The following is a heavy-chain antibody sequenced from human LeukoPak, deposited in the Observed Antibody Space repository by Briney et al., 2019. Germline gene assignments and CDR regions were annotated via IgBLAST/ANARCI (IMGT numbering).Heavy chain of an antibody. J-gene: IGHJ1*01. CDR3: ARGGTLEYFQH. Sequence: GGSLRLSCAASGFTFXSYEMXWXRXAPGXGLEWVSYISSRGSTIYYADSVKGRFTISRENAKHSLSLQMNSLRAEDTAVYYCARGGTLEYFQHWGQGTLVTVSS. CDR1: GFTFXSYE. V-gene: IGHV3-48*03. CDR2: ISSRGSTI.